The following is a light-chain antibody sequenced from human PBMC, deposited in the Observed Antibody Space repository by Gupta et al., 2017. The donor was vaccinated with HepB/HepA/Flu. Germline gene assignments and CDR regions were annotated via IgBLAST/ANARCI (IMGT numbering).Light chain of an antibody. CDR3: QQRSNWPLT. J-gene: IGKJ4*01. CDR1: QSVSSY. Sequence: EIVLTQSPATLSLSPGERATLSCRASQSVSSYLAWYQQKPGQAPRLLIYDAPNRATGIPARFRGSGSGTDFTLTISILGPEDFAVYYCQQRSNWPLTFGGGTKVEIK. V-gene: IGKV3-11*01. CDR2: DAP.